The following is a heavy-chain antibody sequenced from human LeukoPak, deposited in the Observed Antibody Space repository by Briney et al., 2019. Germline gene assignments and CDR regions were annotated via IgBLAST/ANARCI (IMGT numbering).Heavy chain of an antibody. CDR1: GGSFSGYY. CDR2: INHSGST. CDR3: ARVRLGYCSSTSCYNYYYYGMDV. Sequence: SETLSLTCAVYGGSFSGYYWSWIRQPPGKGLEWIGEINHSGSTNYDPSLKSRVTISVDTSKNQFSLKLSSVTAADTAVYYCARVRLGYCSSTSCYNYYYYGMDVWGQGTTVTVSS. J-gene: IGHJ6*02. V-gene: IGHV4-34*01. D-gene: IGHD2-2*02.